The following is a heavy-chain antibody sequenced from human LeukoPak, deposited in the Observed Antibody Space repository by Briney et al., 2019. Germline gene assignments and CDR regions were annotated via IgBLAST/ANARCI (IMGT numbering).Heavy chain of an antibody. D-gene: IGHD6-19*01. Sequence: ASVKVSCKASGYTFTGYYMHWVRQAPGQGLEWMGWINPNSGGTNYAQKFQDRITMTRDTSISTAYMELSRLRSDDTAVYYCARSPAVAASSWFDPWGQGTLVTVSS. CDR3: ARSPAVAASSWFDP. J-gene: IGHJ5*02. V-gene: IGHV1-2*02. CDR1: GYTFTGYY. CDR2: INPNSGGT.